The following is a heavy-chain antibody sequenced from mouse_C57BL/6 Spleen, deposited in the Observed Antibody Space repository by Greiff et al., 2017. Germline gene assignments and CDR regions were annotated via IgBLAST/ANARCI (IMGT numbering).Heavy chain of an antibody. J-gene: IGHJ4*01. Sequence: VQLQQPGAELVMPGASVKLSCKASGYTFTSYWMHWVKQRPGQGLEWIGEIDPSDSYTNYNQKFKGKSTLTVDKSSSTAYMQLSSLTSEDSAVYYCARAYSNLYAMDYWGQGTSVTVSS. CDR3: ARAYSNLYAMDY. V-gene: IGHV1-69*01. CDR2: IDPSDSYT. CDR1: GYTFTSYW. D-gene: IGHD2-5*01.